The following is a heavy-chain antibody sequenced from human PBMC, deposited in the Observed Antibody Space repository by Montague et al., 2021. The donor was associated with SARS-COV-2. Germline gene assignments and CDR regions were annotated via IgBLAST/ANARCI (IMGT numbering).Heavy chain of an antibody. D-gene: IGHD3-3*01. V-gene: IGHV4-39*01. CDR3: ARQKIEITIFGVVGARWFDP. J-gene: IGHJ5*02. CDR2: IYYSGST. CDR1: GGSISSSSYY. Sequence: SETLSLTCTVPGGSISSSSYYWGWIRQPPGKGLEWIGSIYYSGSTYYNPSLKSRVTISVDTSKNQFSLKLSSVTAADTAVYYCARQKIEITIFGVVGARWFDPWGQGTLVTVSS.